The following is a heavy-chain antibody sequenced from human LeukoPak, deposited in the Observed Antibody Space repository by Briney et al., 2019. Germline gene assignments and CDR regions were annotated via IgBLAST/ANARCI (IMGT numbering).Heavy chain of an antibody. D-gene: IGHD3-22*01. CDR2: IWYDGSNK. CDR3: AGALDYYDRRDIAY. Sequence: PGGSLRLSCAASGFTFSNYGMHWVRQAPGKGLEWVAVIWYDGSNKYYADSVKGRFTISRDNSKNTLYLQMNSLRAEDTAVYYCAGALDYYDRRDIAYWGQGTRVTVSS. CDR1: GFTFSNYG. J-gene: IGHJ4*02. V-gene: IGHV3-33*01.